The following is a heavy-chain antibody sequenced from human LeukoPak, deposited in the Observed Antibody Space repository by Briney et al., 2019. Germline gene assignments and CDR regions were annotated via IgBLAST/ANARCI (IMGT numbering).Heavy chain of an antibody. CDR3: AKEYYYDSSFDAFDI. CDR1: GFTFSSYG. V-gene: IGHV3-33*06. D-gene: IGHD3-22*01. J-gene: IGHJ3*02. Sequence: GGPLRLSCAASGFTFSSYGVHWVRQAAGKGVEGVAVKWYDGSNKYYADFVKGRFTIYRDNSKNTLYLQMNSLRAEDTAVYYCAKEYYYDSSFDAFDIWGQGTMVTVSA. CDR2: KWYDGSNK.